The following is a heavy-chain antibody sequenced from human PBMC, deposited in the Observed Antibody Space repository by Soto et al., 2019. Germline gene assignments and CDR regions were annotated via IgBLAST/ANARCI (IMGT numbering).Heavy chain of an antibody. D-gene: IGHD5-18*01. CDR1: GFTFSSYA. V-gene: IGHV3-30-3*01. Sequence: GGSLRLSCAASGFTFSSYAMHWVRQAPGKGLEWVAVISYDGSNKYYADSVKGRFTISRDNSKNTLYLQMNSLRAEDTAVYYCARVGLPNFDYWGQGTLVTVSS. J-gene: IGHJ4*02. CDR2: ISYDGSNK. CDR3: ARVGLPNFDY.